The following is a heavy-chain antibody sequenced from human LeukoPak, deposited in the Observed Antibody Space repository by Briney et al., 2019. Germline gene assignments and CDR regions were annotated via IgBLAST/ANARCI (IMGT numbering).Heavy chain of an antibody. CDR3: ARVGYFGSGNYYNDRGAFDY. V-gene: IGHV4-39*07. D-gene: IGHD3-10*01. CDR2: IYYSGST. CDR1: GGSISSSSYY. Sequence: PSETLSLTCTVSGGSISSSSYYWGWIRQPPGKGLEWIGSIYYSGSTYYNPSLKSRVTISVDTSKNQFSLKLSSVTAADTAVYYCARVGYFGSGNYYNDRGAFDYWGQGTLVTVSS. J-gene: IGHJ4*02.